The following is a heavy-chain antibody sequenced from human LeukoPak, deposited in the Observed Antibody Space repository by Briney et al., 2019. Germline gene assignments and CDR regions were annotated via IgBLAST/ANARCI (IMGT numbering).Heavy chain of an antibody. D-gene: IGHD3-10*01. Sequence: GGSLRLSCAASGFTFSSYAMSWVRQAPGKGLEWVSAISGSGGSTYYADSVKGRFTTSRYNSKNTLYLQMNSLRAEDTAVYYCARVGTGSWYFDLWGRGTLVTFSS. CDR1: GFTFSSYA. V-gene: IGHV3-23*01. J-gene: IGHJ2*01. CDR2: ISGSGGST. CDR3: ARVGTGSWYFDL.